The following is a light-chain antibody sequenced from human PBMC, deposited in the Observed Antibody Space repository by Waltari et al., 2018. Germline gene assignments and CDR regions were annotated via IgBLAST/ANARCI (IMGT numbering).Light chain of an antibody. J-gene: IGLJ3*02. V-gene: IGLV1-40*01. Sequence: QSVLTQPPSVSGAPGQRVTISCPGSGSNIGAGYDVNWYQQLPRPAPKLLIYGSTSRPLGVPARFFGSTSGTSASLAITGLQAEDEADYYCQSYDTSLSVVFGGGTKLTVL. CDR3: QSYDTSLSVV. CDR2: GST. CDR1: GSNIGAGYD.